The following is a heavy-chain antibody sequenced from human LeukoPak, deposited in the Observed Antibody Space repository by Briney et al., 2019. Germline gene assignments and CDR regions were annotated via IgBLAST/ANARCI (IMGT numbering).Heavy chain of an antibody. D-gene: IGHD3-10*01. J-gene: IGHJ3*02. V-gene: IGHV3-64*01. Sequence: GGSLRLSCAASGFTFSHYAMHWVRQAPGKGLEYFSAISSNGGSTYYAISGKGRFTISRDNTKNTLYLQMGSLRAGDMAVYYCARDGETGKPDAFDIWGQGTLVTVSS. CDR1: GFTFSHYA. CDR3: ARDGETGKPDAFDI. CDR2: ISSNGGST.